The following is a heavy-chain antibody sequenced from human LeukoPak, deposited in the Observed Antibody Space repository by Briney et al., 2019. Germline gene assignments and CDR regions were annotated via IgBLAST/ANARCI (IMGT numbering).Heavy chain of an antibody. V-gene: IGHV3-11*06. CDR3: ASETDTTMRD. CDR2: INTRSSSS. Sequence: LSLTCTVSGGSISSGDYYWSWIRQAPGKGLEWVSSINTRSSSSYYADSVKGRFTISRDNAKNSLYLQMNSLRVEDSAVYYCASETDTTMRDWGQGTLVTVSS. D-gene: IGHD5-18*01. CDR1: GGSISSGDYY. J-gene: IGHJ4*02.